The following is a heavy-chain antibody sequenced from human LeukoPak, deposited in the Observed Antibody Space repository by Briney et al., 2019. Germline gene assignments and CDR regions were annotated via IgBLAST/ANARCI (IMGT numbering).Heavy chain of an antibody. V-gene: IGHV3-30*04. CDR3: ARGRQLGGPTTVYFDY. D-gene: IGHD3-16*01. CDR1: GFTFSNYA. CDR2: ISNDGRNE. Sequence: GGSLRLSCAAPGFTFSNYAMHWVRQAPGKGLEWVAVISNDGRNEYYADYVKGRLTISRDNSKNTLYLQMDSLRAEDTAVYFCARGRQLGGPTTVYFDYWGQGTLVTVSS. J-gene: IGHJ4*02.